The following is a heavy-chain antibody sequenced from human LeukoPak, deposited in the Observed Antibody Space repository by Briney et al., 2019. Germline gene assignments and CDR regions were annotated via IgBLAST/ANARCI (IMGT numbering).Heavy chain of an antibody. V-gene: IGHV3-48*01. CDR2: VKSGNYDI. Sequence: QPGGSLRLSCAASGFTFNTYSMNWVRQAPGKGLEWLSYVKSGNYDIQYADSVTGRFTVSRDSATNSLYLQMNDLKAEDTAVYYCARGRAYYDFWSGYYEPAPDAFDIWGQGTMVTVSS. D-gene: IGHD3-3*01. J-gene: IGHJ3*02. CDR3: ARGRAYYDFWSGYYEPAPDAFDI. CDR1: GFTFNTYS.